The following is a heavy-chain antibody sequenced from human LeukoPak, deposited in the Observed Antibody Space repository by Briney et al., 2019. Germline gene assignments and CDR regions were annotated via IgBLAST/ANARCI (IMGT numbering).Heavy chain of an antibody. CDR1: GYTFTSYG. CDR3: ARVGWLVRGYFDY. J-gene: IGHJ4*02. D-gene: IGHD6-19*01. CDR2: ISAYSGNT. V-gene: IGHV1-18*01. Sequence: GASVKVSCKASGYTFTSYGIRWVRQAPGQGLEGMGWISAYSGNTNYAQKLQGRVTMTTETSTSTAYMGLRSLRSDDTAVYYCARVGWLVRGYFDYWGQGTLVTVSS.